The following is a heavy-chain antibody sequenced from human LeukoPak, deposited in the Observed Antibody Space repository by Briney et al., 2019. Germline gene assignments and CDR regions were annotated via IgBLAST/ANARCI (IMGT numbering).Heavy chain of an antibody. D-gene: IGHD3-3*01. Sequence: GTLRIFCAASGFTFSSYCMNWVRQAPGEGLEWVSSIRSYSSYIYYADSVKGRFTISRDNAKNSLYLQMNSLRAEDTAVYYCARWRPNSITISGVALSYMDVWGKGTTVTVSS. CDR3: ARWRPNSITISGVALSYMDV. V-gene: IGHV3-21*01. CDR2: IRSYSSYI. CDR1: GFTFSSYC. J-gene: IGHJ6*03.